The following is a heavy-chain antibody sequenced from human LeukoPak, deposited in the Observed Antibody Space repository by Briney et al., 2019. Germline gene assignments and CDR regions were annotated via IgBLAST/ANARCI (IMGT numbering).Heavy chain of an antibody. J-gene: IGHJ4*02. D-gene: IGHD6-13*01. Sequence: GASVKVSCKVSGYTLTELSMHWVRQAPGKGLEWMGGFDPEDGEAIYAQKFQGRVTMTEDTSTDTAYMELSSLRSEDTAVYYCATEEISRYSSSFGYWGQGTLVTVSS. CDR3: ATEEISRYSSSFGY. V-gene: IGHV1-24*01. CDR1: GYTLTELS. CDR2: FDPEDGEA.